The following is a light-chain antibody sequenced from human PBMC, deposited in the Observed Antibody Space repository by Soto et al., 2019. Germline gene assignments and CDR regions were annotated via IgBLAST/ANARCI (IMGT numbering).Light chain of an antibody. Sequence: DIVLTQSPGTLSLSPGERATLSCRASQSVSSNYLACYQHKPGQAPRLLIYGASTRATGVPDRFSGSGSGTDLTLTISRLEPEDFAVYYCQQYGSSPIIFGQGTRLEI. CDR2: GAS. V-gene: IGKV3-20*01. CDR3: QQYGSSPII. CDR1: QSVSSNY. J-gene: IGKJ5*01.